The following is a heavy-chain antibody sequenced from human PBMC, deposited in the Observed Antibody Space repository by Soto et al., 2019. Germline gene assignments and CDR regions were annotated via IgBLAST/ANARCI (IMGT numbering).Heavy chain of an antibody. CDR2: ISAYNGNT. CDR3: AVVVPAAMWYYFDY. Sequence: ASVKVSCKASGYTFTSYGISWVRQAPGQGLEWMGWISAYNGNTNYAQKLQGRVTMTTDTSTSTAYMELGSLRSDDTAVYSCAVVVPAAMWYYFDYWGRGTLATVP. CDR1: GYTFTSYG. D-gene: IGHD2-2*01. J-gene: IGHJ4*02. V-gene: IGHV1-18*01.